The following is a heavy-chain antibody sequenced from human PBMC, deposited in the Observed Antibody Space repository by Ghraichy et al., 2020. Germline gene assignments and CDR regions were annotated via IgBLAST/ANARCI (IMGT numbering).Heavy chain of an antibody. Sequence: SQTLSLTCAVYGGSFSGYYWSWIRQPPGKGLEWIGEINHSGSTNYNPSLKSRVTISVDTSKNQFSLKLSSVTAADTAVYYCARSGGSGGSFRYGYWGQGTLVTVSS. CDR1: GGSFSGYY. CDR3: ARSGGSGGSFRYGY. D-gene: IGHD2-15*01. J-gene: IGHJ4*02. CDR2: INHSGST. V-gene: IGHV4-34*01.